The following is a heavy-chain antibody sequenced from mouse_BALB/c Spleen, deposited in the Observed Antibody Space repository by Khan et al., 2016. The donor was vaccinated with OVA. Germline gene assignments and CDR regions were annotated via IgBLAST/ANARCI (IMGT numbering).Heavy chain of an antibody. V-gene: IGHV2-3*01. D-gene: IGHD1-1*01. CDR3: AKFTPDYYSMDY. J-gene: IGHJ4*01. Sequence: GERGEEGPGLVAPSQSLSITCTVSGFSLSSNGVSWVRQPPGKGLEWLGVIWGDGSTNYHSTLKSRLIISKDNSKSQVFLKLNSLQTDDTATYYCAKFTPDYYSMDYWGQGTSVTVSS. CDR1: GFSLSSNG. CDR2: IWGDGST.